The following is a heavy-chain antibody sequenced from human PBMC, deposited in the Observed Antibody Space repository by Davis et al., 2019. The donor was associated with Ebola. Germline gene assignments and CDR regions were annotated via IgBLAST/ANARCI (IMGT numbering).Heavy chain of an antibody. V-gene: IGHV5-51*01. CDR3: ARHIARYYDILTGYYRGDWFDP. CDR2: IYPGDSDT. J-gene: IGHJ5*02. D-gene: IGHD3-9*01. CDR1: GYSFTSYW. Sequence: GESLKISCKGSGYSFTSYWIGWVRQMPGKGLEWMGIIYPGDSDTRYSPSFQGQVTISADKSISTAYLQWSSLKASDTAMYYCARHIARYYDILTGYYRGDWFDPWGQGTLVTVSS.